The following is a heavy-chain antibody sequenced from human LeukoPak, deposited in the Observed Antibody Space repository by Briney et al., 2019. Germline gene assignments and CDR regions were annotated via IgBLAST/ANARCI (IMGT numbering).Heavy chain of an antibody. CDR2: ISYDGSNK. J-gene: IGHJ4*02. CDR3: ARDNFDY. CDR1: GFTFSSYA. V-gene: IGHV3-30*04. Sequence: AGGSLRLSCAASGFTFSSYAMHWVRQAPGKGLELVAVISYDGSNKYYADSVKGRFTISRDNSKNTLYLQMNSLRAEDTAVYYCARDNFDYWGQGTLVTVSS.